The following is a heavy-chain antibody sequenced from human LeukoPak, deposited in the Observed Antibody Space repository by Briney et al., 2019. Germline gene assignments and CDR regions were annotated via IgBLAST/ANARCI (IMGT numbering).Heavy chain of an antibody. CDR1: GGSISSYY. CDR3: ARWRYSSSWYDY. Sequence: SETLSLTCTVSGGSISSYYWSLIRQPPGKGLEWIGEINHSGSTNYNPSLKSRVTISVDTSKNQFSLKLSSVTAADTAVYYCARWRYSSSWYDYWGQGTLVTVSS. J-gene: IGHJ4*02. V-gene: IGHV4-34*01. D-gene: IGHD6-13*01. CDR2: INHSGST.